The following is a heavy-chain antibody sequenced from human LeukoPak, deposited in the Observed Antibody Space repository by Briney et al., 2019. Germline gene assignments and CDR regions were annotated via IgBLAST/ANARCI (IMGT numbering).Heavy chain of an antibody. J-gene: IGHJ3*02. CDR3: TSSHYYDSSGYYYKEDAFYI. V-gene: IGHV3-73*01. CDR2: IRSKANSYAT. D-gene: IGHD3-22*01. CDR1: GFTFSGSA. Sequence: GGSLRLSCAASGFTFSGSAMHWVRQASGKGLEWVGRIRSKANSYATAYAASVKGRFTISRDDSKNTAYLQMNSLKTEDTAVYYCTSSHYYDSSGYYYKEDAFYIWGQGTMVTVSS.